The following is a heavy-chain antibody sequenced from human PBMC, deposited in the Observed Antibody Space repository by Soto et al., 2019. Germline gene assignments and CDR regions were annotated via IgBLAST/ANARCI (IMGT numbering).Heavy chain of an antibody. CDR1: GYSFTRSW. V-gene: IGHV5-51*03. D-gene: IGHD4-17*01. CDR2: IYPGDSEI. Sequence: EVQLVQSGAEVKKPGESLKISCKGSGYSFTRSWICWVRQMPGQGLAWMGIIYPGDSEIRYSPSFQGQVTTSADKSLHTSYLKSSSLKASDTAMYYCARRGGDLEFDYWGQGSLVPVSS. CDR3: ARRGGDLEFDY. J-gene: IGHJ4*02.